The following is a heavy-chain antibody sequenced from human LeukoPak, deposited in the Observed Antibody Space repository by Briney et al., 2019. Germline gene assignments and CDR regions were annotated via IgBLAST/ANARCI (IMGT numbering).Heavy chain of an antibody. V-gene: IGHV1-69*01. Sequence: SVKVSCKASGGTFSSYAISLVRQAPGQGLEWMGGIIPIFGTANYAQKFQGRVTITADESTSTAYMELSSLRSEDTAVYYCARSLGDYYDSSGYYPLFYYWGQGTLVTVSS. J-gene: IGHJ4*02. CDR2: IIPIFGTA. D-gene: IGHD3-22*01. CDR3: ARSLGDYYDSSGYYPLFYY. CDR1: GGTFSSYA.